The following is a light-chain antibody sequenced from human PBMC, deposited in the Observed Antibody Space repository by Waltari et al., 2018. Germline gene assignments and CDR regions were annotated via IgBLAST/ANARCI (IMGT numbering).Light chain of an antibody. CDR2: DAS. V-gene: IGKV3-20*01. J-gene: IGKJ1*01. CDR3: QKYGTLPAT. CDR1: QSVSKY. Sequence: IVLTQSPGTLSLSPAEGATFSCRASQSVSKYLAWYQQKPGQAPRLRIYDASTRATGIPDRVSATGWGTDFSLSISRREPEDFAVYYCQKYGTLPATFGQGTKVQMK.